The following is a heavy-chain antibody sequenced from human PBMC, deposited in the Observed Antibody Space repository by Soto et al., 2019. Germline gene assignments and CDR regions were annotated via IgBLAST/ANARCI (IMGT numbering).Heavy chain of an antibody. J-gene: IGHJ4*02. D-gene: IGHD3-16*02. V-gene: IGHV4-34*01. CDR2: INHSGST. Sequence: PSETLSLTCAVYGGSFSGYYWSWIRQPPGKGLEWIGEINHSGSTNYNPSLKSRVTISVDTSKNQFSLKLSSVTAADTAVYYCARDSYDYIWGSYRYSPFDYWGQGTLVTVSS. CDR1: GGSFSGYY. CDR3: ARDSYDYIWGSYRYSPFDY.